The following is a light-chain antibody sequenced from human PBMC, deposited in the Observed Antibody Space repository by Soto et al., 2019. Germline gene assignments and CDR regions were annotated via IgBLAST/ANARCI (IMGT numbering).Light chain of an antibody. CDR3: QQYYSYST. J-gene: IGKJ1*01. CDR1: QSISSW. V-gene: IGKV1-5*03. CDR2: KAS. Sequence: DIQMTQSPSTLSASVGDRVTITCRASQSISSWLAWYQQKPGKAPKLLIYKASNLESGVPSRFSGSGSGTEFTLIISSLQSDDFATYYCQQYYSYSTFGQGTKVEIK.